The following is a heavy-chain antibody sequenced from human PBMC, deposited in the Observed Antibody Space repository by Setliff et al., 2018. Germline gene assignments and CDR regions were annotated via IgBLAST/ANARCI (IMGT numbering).Heavy chain of an antibody. V-gene: IGHV1-69*05. Sequence: SVKVSCKASGGTFGNYGVSWVRQAPGQGLEWLGGTIPIFGTTDYSQKFQGRVTIITDESTNTAFMQLSSLRSEDTAVYYCVSEGVDTRSSTDYRYYMDVWGKGTTVTVSS. CDR2: TIPIFGTT. CDR1: GGTFGNYG. J-gene: IGHJ6*03. D-gene: IGHD5-18*01. CDR3: VSEGVDTRSSTDYRYYMDV.